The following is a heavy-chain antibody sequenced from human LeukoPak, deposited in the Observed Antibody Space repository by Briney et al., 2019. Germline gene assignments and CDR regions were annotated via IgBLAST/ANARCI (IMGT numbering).Heavy chain of an antibody. V-gene: IGHV4-59*01. J-gene: IGHJ5*02. CDR2: IYYSGST. CDR1: GGSISSYY. Sequence: SETLSLTCSVSGGSISSYYWSWIRQPPGKGLEWIGYIYYSGSTNYNPSLKSRVTISVDTSKNQFSLKLSSVTAADTAVYYCARAVAAAGTLTPLYWFDPWGQGTLVTVSS. D-gene: IGHD6-13*01. CDR3: ARAVAAAGTLTPLYWFDP.